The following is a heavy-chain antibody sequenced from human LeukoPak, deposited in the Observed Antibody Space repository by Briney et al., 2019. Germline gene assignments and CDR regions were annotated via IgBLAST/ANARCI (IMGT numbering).Heavy chain of an antibody. J-gene: IGHJ6*03. CDR2: ISNSGST. V-gene: IGHV4-59*11. D-gene: IGHD2-15*01. CDR1: DGPIRSHY. Sequence: SETLSLTCTVSDGPIRSHYWTWIRQSPLKGLEWIGDISNSGSTKYNPSLKSRVTISIDTSKSQFSLRLTSVTAADTAVYYCGRDALVGYFSYYYIDVWGKGTTVTISS. CDR3: GRDALVGYFSYYYIDV.